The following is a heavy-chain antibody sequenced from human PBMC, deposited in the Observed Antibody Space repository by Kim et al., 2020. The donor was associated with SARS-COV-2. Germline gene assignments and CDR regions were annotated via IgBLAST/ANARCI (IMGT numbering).Heavy chain of an antibody. V-gene: IGHV3-15*01. J-gene: IGHJ4*02. CDR3: ATGVSTFDS. CDR2: GGTT. Sequence: GGTTEYAAPVKGRFTITRDDSKNTLFLQMNSLKTEDTAVYYCATGVSTFDSWGQGTLVTVSS. D-gene: IGHD3-10*01.